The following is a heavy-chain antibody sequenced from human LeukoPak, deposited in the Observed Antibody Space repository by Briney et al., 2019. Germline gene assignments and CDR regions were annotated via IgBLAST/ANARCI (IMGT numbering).Heavy chain of an antibody. D-gene: IGHD1-1*01. CDR3: AKATGNLGN. Sequence: PSETLSLTCAVYGGSFSGYYWSWVRQAPGKGLEWVSTISNSDGKTYYADSVKGRFTISRDNSKNTLYVQMNSLTAEDTAIYYCAKATGNLGNWGQGTLVTVSS. J-gene: IGHJ4*02. V-gene: IGHV3-23*01. CDR1: GGSFSGYY. CDR2: ISNSDGKT.